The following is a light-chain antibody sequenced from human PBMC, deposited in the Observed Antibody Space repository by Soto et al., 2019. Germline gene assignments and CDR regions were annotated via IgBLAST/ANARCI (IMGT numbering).Light chain of an antibody. J-gene: IGLJ3*02. CDR2: SNN. CDR3: AAWDDSLNGWV. CDR1: SSNIGSNT. V-gene: IGLV1-44*01. Sequence: VLTQPPSASGTPGQRVTISCSGSSSNIGSNTVNWYQQLPGTAPKLLIYSNNQRPSGVPDRFSGSKSGTSASLAISGLQSEDEADYYCAAWDDSLNGWVFGGGPKLTVL.